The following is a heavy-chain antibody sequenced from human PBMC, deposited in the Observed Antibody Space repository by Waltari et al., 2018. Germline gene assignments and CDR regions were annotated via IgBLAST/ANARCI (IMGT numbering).Heavy chain of an antibody. J-gene: IGHJ3*02. D-gene: IGHD3-22*01. CDR1: GFTFSSYA. V-gene: IGHV3-23*01. CDR3: AKDGYYYDSSGYYGDSFDI. CDR2: ISGSGGST. Sequence: EVQLLESGGGLVQPGGSLRLSCSASGFTFSSYAMSWVRQAPGKGREWVSAISGSGGSTYYADSVKGRFTISRDNSKNTLYLQMNSLRAEDTAVYYCAKDGYYYDSSGYYGDSFDIWGQGTMVTVSS.